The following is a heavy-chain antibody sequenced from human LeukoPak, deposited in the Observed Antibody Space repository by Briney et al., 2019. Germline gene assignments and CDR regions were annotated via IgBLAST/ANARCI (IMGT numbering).Heavy chain of an antibody. Sequence: GSPRLSCASSGFTVSNQFNSRVRPGSGEGVEWVSIIYNGGSTYYSDSVKGRFTISRDNSKNTLYLQMNSLRAEDTAVYYCARAVSNDYAAYWGQGTLVTVSS. CDR3: ARAVSNDYAAY. V-gene: IGHV3-53*01. CDR2: IYNGGST. D-gene: IGHD4-17*01. J-gene: IGHJ4*02. CDR1: GFTVSNQF.